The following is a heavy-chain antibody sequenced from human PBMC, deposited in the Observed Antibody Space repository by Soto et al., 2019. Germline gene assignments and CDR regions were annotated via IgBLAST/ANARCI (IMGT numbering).Heavy chain of an antibody. CDR1: GYTFTTSG. CDR3: ARSGELPYYYYGMDV. D-gene: IGHD1-7*01. CDR2: GSGYNGNT. Sequence: QVQLVQSGGEVKKPGASVKVSCKASGYTFTTSGVSWVRQAPGQGLEWMGWGSGYNGNTKYEDKFHDRVTMTTDTSTSTAYLELRSLTTGDTAVYYCARSGELPYYYYGMDVWGQGTTVIVSS. J-gene: IGHJ6*02. V-gene: IGHV1-18*01.